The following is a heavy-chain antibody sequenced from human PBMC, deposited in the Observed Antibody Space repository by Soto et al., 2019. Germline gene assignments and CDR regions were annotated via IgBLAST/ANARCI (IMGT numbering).Heavy chain of an antibody. CDR2: ISSSGSTI. V-gene: IGHV3-11*01. Sequence: LRLSCAASGFTFSDYYMSWIRQAPGKGLEWVSYISSSGSTIYYADSVKGRFTISRDNAKNSLYLQMNSLRAEDTAVYYCARGYYYDSSGLYGMDVWGQGTTVTVSS. D-gene: IGHD3-22*01. CDR3: ARGYYYDSSGLYGMDV. J-gene: IGHJ6*02. CDR1: GFTFSDYY.